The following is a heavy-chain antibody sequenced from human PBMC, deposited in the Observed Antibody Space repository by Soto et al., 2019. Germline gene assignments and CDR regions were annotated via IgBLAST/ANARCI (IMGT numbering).Heavy chain of an antibody. Sequence: PGGSLKISCKGSGYSFTSYWISWVRQMPGKGLEWMGRIDPSDSYTNYSPSFQGHVTISADKSISTAYLQWSSLKASDTAMYYCARHGIDVWDYGMDVWGQGTTVTVSS. J-gene: IGHJ6*02. CDR2: IDPSDSYT. V-gene: IGHV5-10-1*01. CDR1: GYSFTSYW. CDR3: ARHGIDVWDYGMDV. D-gene: IGHD1-20*01.